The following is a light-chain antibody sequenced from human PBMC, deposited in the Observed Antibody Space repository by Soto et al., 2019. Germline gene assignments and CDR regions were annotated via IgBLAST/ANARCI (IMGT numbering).Light chain of an antibody. V-gene: IGLV2-8*01. CDR1: SSDVGGYNS. J-gene: IGLJ2*01. CDR3: NSYAGSNNLV. Sequence: QSVLIQPPSASGSPGQSVTISCTGTSSDVGGYNSVSWYQQHPGKAPKLMIYEVSKRPSGVPDRFSGSKSGNTASLTVSGLKAEDEADYYCNSYAGSNNLVFGGGTKLTVL. CDR2: EVS.